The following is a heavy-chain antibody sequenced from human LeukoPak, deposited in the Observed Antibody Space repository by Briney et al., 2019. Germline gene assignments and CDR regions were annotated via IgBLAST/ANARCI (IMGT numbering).Heavy chain of an antibody. V-gene: IGHV1-2*02. Sequence: ASVKVSCKASGYTFTGYYMNWVRQAPGQGLEWMGWINPNSGATNYAQKLQGRVTMTTDTSTSTAYMELRSLRSDDTAVYYCARDPLWFGAGNWFDPWGQGTLVTVSS. CDR1: GYTFTGYY. J-gene: IGHJ5*02. CDR2: INPNSGAT. D-gene: IGHD3-10*01. CDR3: ARDPLWFGAGNWFDP.